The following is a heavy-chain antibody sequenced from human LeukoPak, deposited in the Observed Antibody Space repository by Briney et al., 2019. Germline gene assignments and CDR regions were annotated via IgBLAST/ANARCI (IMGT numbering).Heavy chain of an antibody. J-gene: IGHJ3*02. Sequence: PGRSLRLSCAASGFTFSNYAMHWVRQAPGKGLEWVAVISYDGSNKYYADSVKGRFTISRDNSKNTLYLQMNSLRAEDTAVYYCARPHYYDITDAFDIWGQGTMVTVSS. CDR3: ARPHYYDITDAFDI. CDR2: ISYDGSNK. V-gene: IGHV3-30-3*01. CDR1: GFTFSNYA. D-gene: IGHD3-22*01.